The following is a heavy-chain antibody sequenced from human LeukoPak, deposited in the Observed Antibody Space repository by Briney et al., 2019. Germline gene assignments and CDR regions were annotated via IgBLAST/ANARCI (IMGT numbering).Heavy chain of an antibody. CDR2: INFNSGGT. CDR1: GYSFSDYP. V-gene: IGHV1-2*06. CDR3: ARGGSGSGYLYYFDH. J-gene: IGHJ4*02. Sequence: ASVMVSCXASGYSFSDYPMHWVRQAPGQGLEWMGRINFNSGGTSYAQNFQGRVTMTRDTSINTAYMELSGLTSDDTAVYYCARGGSGSGYLYYFDHWGQGTLVSVPS. D-gene: IGHD3-10*01.